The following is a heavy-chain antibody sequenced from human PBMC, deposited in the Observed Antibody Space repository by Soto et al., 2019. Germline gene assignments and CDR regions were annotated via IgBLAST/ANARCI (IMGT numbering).Heavy chain of an antibody. V-gene: IGHV3-23*02. CDR3: AKTYYYDGSGYYQNWFDP. Sequence: GGSLRLSCAVSGFTFSSSAMNWVRQAPGKGLEWVSAISDGGRSTYYIDSVKGRFTVSRDDSKNTLYLQVRSLRAEDTAVYYCAKTYYYDGSGYYQNWFDPWGQGTLVTVSS. D-gene: IGHD3-22*01. J-gene: IGHJ5*02. CDR2: ISDGGRST. CDR1: GFTFSSSA.